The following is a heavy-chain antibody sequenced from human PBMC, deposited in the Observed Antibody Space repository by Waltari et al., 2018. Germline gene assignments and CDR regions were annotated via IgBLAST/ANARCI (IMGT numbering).Heavy chain of an antibody. CDR2: ISYSGVT. D-gene: IGHD2-2*01. V-gene: IGHV4-59*12. CDR3: ARGVGDCSSTSCYATDNWFDP. CDR1: GGSTSNYY. J-gene: IGHJ5*02. Sequence: QVQLQESGPGLVKPWETLSLTCGVSGGSTSNYYWSWIRQFPGRGLEWIGYISYSGVTHYTPALKSRVTMSVDTSKNQFSLKLSSVTAADTAVYYCARGVGDCSSTSCYATDNWFDPWGQGTLVTVSS.